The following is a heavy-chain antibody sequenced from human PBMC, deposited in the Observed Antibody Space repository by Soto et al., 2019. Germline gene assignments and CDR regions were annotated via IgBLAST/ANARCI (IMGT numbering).Heavy chain of an antibody. CDR3: ARDKGRYDDVWGSYDFDY. Sequence: QVQLVESGGGVVQPGRSLRLSCAASGFTFSSYGMHWVRQAPGKGLEWVAAIWYDGSNKYYADSVKGRFTISRDNSKNTRYLQMNSLRAEDTAVYYCARDKGRYDDVWGSYDFDYWGQGTLVTVAS. J-gene: IGHJ4*02. V-gene: IGHV3-33*01. D-gene: IGHD3-16*01. CDR2: IWYDGSNK. CDR1: GFTFSSYG.